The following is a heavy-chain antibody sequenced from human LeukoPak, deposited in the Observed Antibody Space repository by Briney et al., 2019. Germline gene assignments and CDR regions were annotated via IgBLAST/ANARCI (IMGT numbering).Heavy chain of an antibody. Sequence: PSETLCLTCTVSGGSISSSSYYWGWIRQPPGKGLEWIGSIYYSGSTYYNPSLKSRVTISVDTSKNQFSLKLSSVTAADTAVYYCARRHVPAAVLSHLDWGQGTLVTVSS. J-gene: IGHJ4*02. CDR1: GGSISSSSYY. D-gene: IGHD2-2*01. V-gene: IGHV4-39*07. CDR3: ARRHVPAAVLSHLD. CDR2: IYYSGST.